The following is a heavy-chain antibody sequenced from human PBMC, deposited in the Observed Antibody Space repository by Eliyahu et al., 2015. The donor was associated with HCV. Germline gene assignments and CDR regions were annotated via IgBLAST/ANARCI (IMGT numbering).Heavy chain of an antibody. CDR2: XIPILGAA. Sequence: VVKKPGSSVKVSCKASGDSFRRYTVSWMRQAPGQGLEWMGRXIPILGAASYAQKFQGRVTITADTSTSTAYMELSSLTSEDTAVYYCARDSLPDSGQDFYYYYYGMDVWGQGTTVIVSS. V-gene: IGHV1-69*08. CDR1: GDSFRRYT. J-gene: IGHJ6*02. CDR3: ARDSLPDSGQDFYYYYYGMDV. D-gene: IGHD5-12*01.